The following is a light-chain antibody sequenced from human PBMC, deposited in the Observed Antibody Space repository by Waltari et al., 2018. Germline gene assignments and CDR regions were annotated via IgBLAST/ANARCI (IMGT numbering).Light chain of an antibody. CDR1: QSISGW. Sequence: DILMTQSPSTLSASLGDRVTITCRASQSISGWLAWDKQQPGQAPKIMISDVSSLESGVPSRFSGRGSGTKFTRTIRSLQPDDFATYYCKHYSSYLVTFGEGTKVEI. CDR2: DVS. V-gene: IGKV1-5*01. J-gene: IGKJ4*01. CDR3: KHYSSYLVT.